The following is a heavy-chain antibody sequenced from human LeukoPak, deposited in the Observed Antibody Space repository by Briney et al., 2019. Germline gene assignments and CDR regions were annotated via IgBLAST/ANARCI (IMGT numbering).Heavy chain of an antibody. Sequence: PGGSLRLSCAASAFTFSRYWTTWVRQAPGKGLEWVANINEDGSVDSVRGRFTISRDNAKNSLYLQMDSLRAEDTAVYYCAREGYYDILTGHNWFDPWGQGTLVTVSS. V-gene: IGHV3-7*01. J-gene: IGHJ5*02. D-gene: IGHD3-9*01. CDR2: INEDGS. CDR1: AFTFSRYW. CDR3: AREGYYDILTGHNWFDP.